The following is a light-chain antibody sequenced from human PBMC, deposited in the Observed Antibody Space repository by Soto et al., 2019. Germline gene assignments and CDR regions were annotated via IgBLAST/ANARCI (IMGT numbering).Light chain of an antibody. Sequence: EIVMTQSPATLSVSPGDGATLSCRASQSVKSKLDWYQQKPGQAPKLLIYDASTRATGIPARFSGSGSGTDFTLTISSLQSEDFAVYYCQHYGDWPLYSFGQGTKLEIK. J-gene: IGKJ2*01. CDR1: QSVKSK. CDR2: DAS. V-gene: IGKV3-15*01. CDR3: QHYGDWPLYS.